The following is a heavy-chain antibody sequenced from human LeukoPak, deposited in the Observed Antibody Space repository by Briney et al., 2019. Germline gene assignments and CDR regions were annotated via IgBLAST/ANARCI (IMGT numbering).Heavy chain of an antibody. CDR2: ITLSSTTI. V-gene: IGHV3-48*01. Sequence: GGSLRLSCAASGFTFSNYNMNWVRQAPGKGLEWVSYITLSSTTIYYADSVKGRFTISRDNAKKTLYLQMSSLRAEDTAMYYCARGGPLNWFDPWGQGTLVTVSS. CDR1: GFTFSNYN. J-gene: IGHJ5*02. CDR3: ARGGPLNWFDP.